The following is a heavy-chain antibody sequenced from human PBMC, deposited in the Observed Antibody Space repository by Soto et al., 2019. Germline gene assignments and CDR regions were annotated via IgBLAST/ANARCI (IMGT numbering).Heavy chain of an antibody. CDR3: AIITRGFSMDA. V-gene: IGHV3-7*01. D-gene: IGHD1-20*01. J-gene: IGHJ6*02. CDR1: GFTFSAYW. CDR2: IKHDGSEK. Sequence: EVQLVESGGGLVQPGGSLRLSCAASGFTFSAYWMSWVRQTPGKGLEWVANIKHDGSEKYYVDSVKGRFTISRDNAKNSLFLEMNSLRAEDTAVFYCAIITRGFSMDAWGQGTTVTVSS.